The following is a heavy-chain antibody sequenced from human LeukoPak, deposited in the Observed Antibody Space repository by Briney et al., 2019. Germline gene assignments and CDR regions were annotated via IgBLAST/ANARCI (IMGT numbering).Heavy chain of an antibody. D-gene: IGHD5-24*01. CDR1: GFTFSSYN. CDR3: APEGDGYILFDY. J-gene: IGHJ4*02. V-gene: IGHV3-30*03. CDR2: ISYDGSNK. Sequence: GGSLRLSCAASGFTFSSYNMNWVRQAPGKGLEWVAVISYDGSNKYYADSVKGRFTISRDNSKNTLYLQMNSLRVEDTAVYYCAPEGDGYILFDYWGQGTLVTVSS.